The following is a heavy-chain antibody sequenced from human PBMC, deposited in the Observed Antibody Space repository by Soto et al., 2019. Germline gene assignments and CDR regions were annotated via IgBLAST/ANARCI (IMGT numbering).Heavy chain of an antibody. Sequence: QVQLVQSGDEVKKPGASVKVSRKASGYIFVNYGIAWVRQAPGQGLEWMGWISPYTGNTHSASKVQGRLTMTTDTSTSTAYMDLRSLTSDDTAVYYCVMVDNYVTPTPQDVWGQGTTVTVSS. CDR3: VMVDNYVTPTPQDV. J-gene: IGHJ6*02. CDR2: ISPYTGNT. V-gene: IGHV1-18*01. D-gene: IGHD3-16*01. CDR1: GYIFVNYG.